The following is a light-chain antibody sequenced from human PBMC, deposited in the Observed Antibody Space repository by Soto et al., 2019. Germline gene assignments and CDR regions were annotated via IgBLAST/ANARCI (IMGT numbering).Light chain of an antibody. J-gene: IGKJ1*01. V-gene: IGKV3-20*01. CDR2: GES. Sequence: VLTQSPGTLALSPGDRATLSCRCSQKVSSSYLAWYQQKTGQAPRLLIYGESSRATGIPDRLSGSGSGTDLTLTISRLEPEDFAVYYCQQYGSSPETCGQGTKVDI. CDR1: QKVSSSY. CDR3: QQYGSSPET.